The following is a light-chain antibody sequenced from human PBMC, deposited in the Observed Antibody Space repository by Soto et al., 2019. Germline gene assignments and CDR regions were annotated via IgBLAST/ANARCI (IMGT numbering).Light chain of an antibody. CDR2: WAS. CDR3: QQYYNYPPYT. V-gene: IGKV4-1*01. Sequence: DIVMTQSPDSLAVSLGERATINCKSSQSVLYSSNNKNYLAWYQQKPGQPPKLLIYWASTRESGVPDRFSGSRSGTDFTLTISSLQAEDVAVYYCQQYYNYPPYTFGQGTKLEIK. J-gene: IGKJ2*01. CDR1: QSVLYSSNNKNY.